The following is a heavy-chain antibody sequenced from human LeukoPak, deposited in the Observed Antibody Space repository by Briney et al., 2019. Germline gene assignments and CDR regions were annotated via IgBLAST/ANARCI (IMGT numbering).Heavy chain of an antibody. Sequence: ASVKVSCKASGYTFTSYYLHWVRQAPGQGLEWMGVINPSTGATTYAQKFQGRVTVTRDTSTSRVYMELSSLRSEDTAVYYCARDDRIAVAGPYYFDHWGQGTLVTVPS. CDR3: ARDDRIAVAGPYYFDH. CDR1: GYTFTSYY. J-gene: IGHJ4*02. D-gene: IGHD6-19*01. CDR2: INPSTGAT. V-gene: IGHV1-46*01.